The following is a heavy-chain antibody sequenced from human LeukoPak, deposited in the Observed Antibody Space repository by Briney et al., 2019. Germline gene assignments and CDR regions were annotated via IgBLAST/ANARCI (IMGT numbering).Heavy chain of an antibody. CDR2: VHYSGST. CDR1: GGSFSNHY. D-gene: IGHD2-15*01. J-gene: IGHJ2*01. Sequence: SETLSLTCTVSGGSFSNHYWTWIRRPPGKTMEWIGYVHYSGSTKYNPSLKSRVTISLDTSKNQFSLKLSSVSAADTAVYYCARDSAPVRYSWYFDPWGRGTLVTVSS. CDR3: ARDSAPVRYSWYFDP. V-gene: IGHV4-59*11.